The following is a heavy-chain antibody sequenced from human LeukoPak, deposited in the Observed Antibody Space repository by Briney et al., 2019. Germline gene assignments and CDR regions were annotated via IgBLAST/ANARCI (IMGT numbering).Heavy chain of an antibody. Sequence: QSGGSLRLSCAASGFTFSSYGMHWLRQAPGKGLEWGAVISYDGSNKYYADSVKGRFTISRDNSKNTLYLQMNSLRAEDTAVYYCAKDSVVVVAATPSPFDYWGQGTLVTVSS. CDR1: GFTFSSYG. CDR3: AKDSVVVVAATPSPFDY. J-gene: IGHJ4*02. CDR2: ISYDGSNK. D-gene: IGHD2-15*01. V-gene: IGHV3-30*18.